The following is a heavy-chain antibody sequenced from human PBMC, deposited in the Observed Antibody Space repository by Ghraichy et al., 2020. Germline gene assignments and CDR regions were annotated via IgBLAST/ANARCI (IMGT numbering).Heavy chain of an antibody. CDR3: ARVTRIAARVFDY. D-gene: IGHD6-6*01. V-gene: IGHV4-59*01. Sequence: SETLSLTCTVSGGSISSYYWSWIRQPPGKGLEWIGYIYYSGSTNYNPSLKSRVTISVDTSKNQFSLKLSSVTAADTAVYYCARVTRIAARVFDYWGQGTPVTVSS. CDR1: GGSISSYY. CDR2: IYYSGST. J-gene: IGHJ4*02.